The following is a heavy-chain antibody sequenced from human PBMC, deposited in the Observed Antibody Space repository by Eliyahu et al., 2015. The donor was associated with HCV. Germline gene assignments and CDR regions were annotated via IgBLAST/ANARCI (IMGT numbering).Heavy chain of an antibody. V-gene: IGHV3-30*02. Sequence: QVQLVESGGGVVRPGGSLRLSCAASGFSFSNYGISWVRQAPGKGLEGVAFIRYDGNDKYYADSVKGRFTISRDNSQNTVGLQMDSLRVEDTAVYYCARYSSEPGGDYWGQGTLVTVSS. CDR2: IRYDGNDK. D-gene: IGHD2-15*01. CDR1: GFSFSNYG. J-gene: IGHJ4*02. CDR3: ARYSSEPGGDY.